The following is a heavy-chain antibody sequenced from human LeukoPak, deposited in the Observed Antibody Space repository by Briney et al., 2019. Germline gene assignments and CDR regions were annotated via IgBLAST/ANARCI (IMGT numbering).Heavy chain of an antibody. D-gene: IGHD2-2*01. CDR1: GFTFSSYA. CDR3: AKGGGPYHLPTDY. V-gene: IGHV3-23*01. CDR2: ITSAGNT. Sequence: GGSLRLSCAASGFTFSSYAMYWVRQAPGKGLEWVSAITSAGNTYYADSVKGRFTISRDSSKNTLYLQMNSLRSEDTAVYYCAKGGGPYHLPTDYWGQGTLVTVSS. J-gene: IGHJ4*02.